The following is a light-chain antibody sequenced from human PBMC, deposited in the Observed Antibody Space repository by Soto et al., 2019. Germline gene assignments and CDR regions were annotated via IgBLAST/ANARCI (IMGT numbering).Light chain of an antibody. CDR2: NAS. J-gene: IGKJ2*01. V-gene: IGKV3-20*01. CDR1: QSVSSNF. Sequence: EIVLTQSPGTLSLSPGERATLFCRASQSVSSNFLAWYQKKPGQAPRLLIYNASSRAAGIPDRFSGSGSGTDYTHTISRLAPEDFAVYYCQQYSTSSPRYTFGQGTKLEIK. CDR3: QQYSTSSPRYT.